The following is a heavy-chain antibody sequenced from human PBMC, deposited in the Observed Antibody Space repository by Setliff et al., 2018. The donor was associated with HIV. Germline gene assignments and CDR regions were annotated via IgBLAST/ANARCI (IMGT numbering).Heavy chain of an antibody. D-gene: IGHD7-27*01. CDR1: GGSISAYF. J-gene: IGHJ5*02. CDR2: IYSGGST. V-gene: IGHV4-4*07. CDR3: ARDLPDLTGRSLDP. Sequence: PSETLSLTCTVSGGSISAYFWTWIRRPAGKGLEWIGRIYSGGSTNYNPSLNSRVTMSVDTSKNQFSLKLNSVTAADTAVYYCARDLPDLTGRSLDPWGQGTLVTVSS.